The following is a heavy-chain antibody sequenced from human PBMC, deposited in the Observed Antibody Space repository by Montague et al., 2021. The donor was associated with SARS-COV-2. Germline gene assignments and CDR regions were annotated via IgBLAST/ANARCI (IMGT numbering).Heavy chain of an antibody. Sequence: SETLSLTCTVSGGSISSSSYYWGWIRQPPGKGLEWVGSIYYSGXTXYXXXXKXRFTISVDTSKNQFSLKLSSVTAADTAVYYCAREARQWLDRGYFQHWGQGTLVTVSS. CDR1: GGSISSSSYY. J-gene: IGHJ1*01. CDR3: AREARQWLDRGYFQH. V-gene: IGHV4-39*02. D-gene: IGHD6-19*01. CDR2: IYYSGXT.